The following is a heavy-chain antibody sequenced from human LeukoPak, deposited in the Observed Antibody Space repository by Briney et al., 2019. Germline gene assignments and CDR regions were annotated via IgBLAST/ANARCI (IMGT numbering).Heavy chain of an antibody. D-gene: IGHD3-22*01. J-gene: IGHJ4*02. Sequence: GGSLRLSCAASGFTFSSYAMSWVRQAPGEGLEWVSAISGSGDYTYYADSVKGRFTISRDNSKNTVYLQMNSLRAEDTAVYYCAKGSYYDSSGSFYFDYWGQGTLVTVSS. CDR3: AKGSYYDSSGSFYFDY. V-gene: IGHV3-23*01. CDR1: GFTFSSYA. CDR2: ISGSGDYT.